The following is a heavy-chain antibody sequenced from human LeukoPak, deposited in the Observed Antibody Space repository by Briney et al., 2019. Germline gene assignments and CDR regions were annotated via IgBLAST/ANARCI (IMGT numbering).Heavy chain of an antibody. V-gene: IGHV1-18*01. CDR3: ARTYSYGTYYFDY. J-gene: IGHJ4*02. D-gene: IGHD5-18*01. CDR2: ISAYNGNT. Sequence: ASVKVSCKASGYTFTSYGISWVRQAPGQGLEWMGWISAYNGNTNYAQKLQGRVTMTTDTSTSTAYMQLTSLRSDDTAVYYCARTYSYGTYYFDYWGQGTLVAVSS. CDR1: GYTFTSYG.